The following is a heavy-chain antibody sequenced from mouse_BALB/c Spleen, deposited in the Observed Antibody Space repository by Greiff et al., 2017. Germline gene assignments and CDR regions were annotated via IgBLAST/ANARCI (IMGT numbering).Heavy chain of an antibody. CDR3: ARTYHSYYFDY. D-gene: IGHD5-1*01. Sequence: VQLQQSGAELAKPGASVKMSCKASGYTFTSYWMHWVKQRPGQGLEWIGYINPSTGYTEYNQKFKDKATLTADKSSSTAYMQLSSLTSEDSAVYYCARTYHSYYFDYWGQGTTLTVSS. CDR1: GYTFTSYW. J-gene: IGHJ2*01. CDR2: INPSTGYT. V-gene: IGHV1-7*01.